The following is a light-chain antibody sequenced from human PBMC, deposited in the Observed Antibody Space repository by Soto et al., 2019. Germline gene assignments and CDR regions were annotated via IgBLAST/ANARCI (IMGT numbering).Light chain of an antibody. V-gene: IGKV3-20*01. J-gene: IGKJ2*01. CDR3: QQYGISPYT. Sequence: EIVLTQSPGTLSLSPGERATLSCRASQSVGANYLAWYQQKPGRAPRLLIHGASSRATDIPDRFSGSGSGTDFTLTVSGLEPEDFAVYYCQQYGISPYTFGQGTKLEIK. CDR1: QSVGANY. CDR2: GAS.